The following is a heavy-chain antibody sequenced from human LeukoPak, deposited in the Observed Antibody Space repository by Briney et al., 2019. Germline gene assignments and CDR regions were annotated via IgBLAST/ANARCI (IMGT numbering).Heavy chain of an antibody. Sequence: GASVKVSCKASGYTFTSYDINWVRQATGQGLEWMGWMNSNSGNTGYAQKFQGRVTMTRNTYISTAYMELSSLRSEDTAVYYCARGAGDYYYYYGMDVWGQGTTVTVSS. CDR3: ARGAGDYYYYYGMDV. D-gene: IGHD2-21*02. V-gene: IGHV1-8*01. J-gene: IGHJ6*02. CDR1: GYTFTSYD. CDR2: MNSNSGNT.